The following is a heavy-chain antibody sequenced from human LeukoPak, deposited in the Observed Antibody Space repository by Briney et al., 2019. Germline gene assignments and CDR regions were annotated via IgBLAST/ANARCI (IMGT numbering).Heavy chain of an antibody. CDR3: ARGGRFLEWLPTDY. Sequence: GASVKVSCKATGGTFSSYAISWVRPAPGQGLEWMGGIIPIFGTANYAQKFQGRVTITADESTSTAYMELSSLRSEDTAVYYCARGGRFLEWLPTDYWGQGTLVTVSS. CDR1: GGTFSSYA. J-gene: IGHJ4*02. CDR2: IIPIFGTA. V-gene: IGHV1-69*13. D-gene: IGHD3-3*01.